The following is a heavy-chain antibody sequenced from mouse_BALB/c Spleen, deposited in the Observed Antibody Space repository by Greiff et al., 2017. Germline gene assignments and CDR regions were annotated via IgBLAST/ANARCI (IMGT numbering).Heavy chain of an antibody. J-gene: IGHJ4*01. CDR1: GFNIKDTY. V-gene: IGHV14-3*02. CDR2: IDPANGNT. D-gene: IGHD2-1*01. Sequence: VQLKQSGAELVKPGASVKLSCTASGFNIKDTYMHWVKQRPEQGLEWIGRIDPANGNTKYDPKFQGKATITADTSSNPAYLQLSSLTSEDTAVYYCARALYYGNYMDYWGQGTSVTVSS. CDR3: ARALYYGNYMDY.